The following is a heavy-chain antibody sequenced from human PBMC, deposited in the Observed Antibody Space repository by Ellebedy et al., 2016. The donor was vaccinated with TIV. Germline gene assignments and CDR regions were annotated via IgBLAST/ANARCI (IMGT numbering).Heavy chain of an antibody. Sequence: SVKGRFTINRDNAKNTLYLQMNSLRAEYTAVFYCARDWSASIAVADYYYGMDVWGQGTTVTVSS. V-gene: IGHV3-30*01. D-gene: IGHD6-13*01. J-gene: IGHJ6*02. CDR3: ARDWSASIAVADYYYGMDV.